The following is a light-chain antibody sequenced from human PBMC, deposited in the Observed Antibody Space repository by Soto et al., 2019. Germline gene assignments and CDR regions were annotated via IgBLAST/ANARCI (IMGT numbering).Light chain of an antibody. Sequence: QSVLTQPASVSGSPGQSITISCTGTSSDVGSYNLVSWYQQHPGKAPKLMIYEGSKRPSGVSNRFSGSKSDNTASLTISGLQAEDEADYYCSSYSGGSIPVLFGGGTKLTVL. CDR3: SSYSGGSIPVL. J-gene: IGLJ2*01. CDR2: EGS. CDR1: SSDVGSYNL. V-gene: IGLV2-14*02.